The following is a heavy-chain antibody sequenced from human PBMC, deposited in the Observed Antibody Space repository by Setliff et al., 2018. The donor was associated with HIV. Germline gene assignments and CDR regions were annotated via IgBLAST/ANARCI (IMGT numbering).Heavy chain of an antibody. CDR1: GYTFTTYG. CDR2: SSAYNGNT. J-gene: IGHJ3*02. D-gene: IGHD3-10*01. CDR3: ARDRAGDAFDI. Sequence: ASVKVSCKASGYTFTTYGINWVRQVPGQGLEWMGWSSAYNGNTNYAQKLQGSVTMTTDTSTSTAYMELRSLRSDDTAVYYCARDRAGDAFDIWGQGTMVTVSS. V-gene: IGHV1-18*01.